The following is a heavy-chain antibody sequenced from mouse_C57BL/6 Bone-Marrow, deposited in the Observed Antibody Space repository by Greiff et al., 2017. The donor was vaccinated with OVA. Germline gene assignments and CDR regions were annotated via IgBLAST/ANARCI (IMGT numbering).Heavy chain of an antibody. CDR1: GYTFTSYW. V-gene: IGHV1-72*01. CDR2: IDPNSGGT. J-gene: IGHJ1*03. CDR3: ARWDYGSSPYWYFDV. D-gene: IGHD1-1*01. Sequence: QVHVKQPGAELVKPGASVKLSCKASGYTFTSYWMHWVKQRPGRGLEWIGRIDPNSGGTKYNEKFKSKATLTVDKPSSTAYMQLSSLTSEDSAVYYCARWDYGSSPYWYFDVWGTGTTVTVSS.